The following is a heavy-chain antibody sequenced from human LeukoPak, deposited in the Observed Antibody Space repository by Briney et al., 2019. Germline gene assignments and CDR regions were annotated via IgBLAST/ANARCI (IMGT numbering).Heavy chain of an antibody. CDR3: AKAETYDSSGYYGY. Sequence: QAGGSLRLSCAASGFTFGSYAMSWVRQAPGKGLEWVSAISGSGGSTYYADSVKGRFTISRDNSKNSLYLQMNSLRAEDTALYYCAKAETYDSSGYYGYWGQGTLVTVSS. J-gene: IGHJ4*02. D-gene: IGHD3-22*01. CDR1: GFTFGSYA. CDR2: ISGSGGST. V-gene: IGHV3-23*01.